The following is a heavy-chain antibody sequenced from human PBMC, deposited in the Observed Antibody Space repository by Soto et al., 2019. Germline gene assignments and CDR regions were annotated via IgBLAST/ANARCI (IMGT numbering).Heavy chain of an antibody. V-gene: IGHV3-13*01. CDR3: ARGRYYGFWSGTYYYYGMDV. CDR2: IGTAGDT. J-gene: IGHJ6*02. CDR1: GFTFSSYD. D-gene: IGHD3-3*01. Sequence: EVQLVESGGGLVQPGGSLRLSCAASGFTFSSYDMHWVRQATGKGLEWVSAIGTAGDTYYPGSVKGRFTISRENAKNSLYLQMNSLRAGDTAVYYCARGRYYGFWSGTYYYYGMDVWGQGTTVTVSS.